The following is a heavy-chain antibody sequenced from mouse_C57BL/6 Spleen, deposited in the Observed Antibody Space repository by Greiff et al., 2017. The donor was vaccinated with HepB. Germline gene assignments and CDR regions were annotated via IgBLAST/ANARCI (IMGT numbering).Heavy chain of an antibody. CDR3: ARETMMRYFDY. CDR1: GFTFSSYG. Sequence: EVKLVESGGDLVKPGGSLKLSCAASGFTFSSYGMSWVRQTPDKRLEWVATISSGGSYTYYPDSVKGRFTISRDNAKNTLYLQMSSLKSEDTAMYYCARETMMRYFDYWGQGTTLTVSS. V-gene: IGHV5-6*01. J-gene: IGHJ2*01. CDR2: ISSGGSYT. D-gene: IGHD2-3*01.